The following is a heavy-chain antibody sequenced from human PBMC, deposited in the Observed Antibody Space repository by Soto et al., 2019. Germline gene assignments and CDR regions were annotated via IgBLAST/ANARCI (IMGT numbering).Heavy chain of an antibody. CDR3: AKVPGSGFGELLYAVEFDY. J-gene: IGHJ4*02. CDR1: GFTFSSYS. V-gene: IGHV3-23*01. CDR2: ISGSGGST. D-gene: IGHD3-10*01. Sequence: GGSLGLSCAASGFTFSSYSMNWVRQAPGKGLEWVSAISGSGGSTYYADSAKGRFTISRDNSKNTLYLQMNSLRAEDTAVYYCAKVPGSGFGELLYAVEFDYWGQGTLVTVSS.